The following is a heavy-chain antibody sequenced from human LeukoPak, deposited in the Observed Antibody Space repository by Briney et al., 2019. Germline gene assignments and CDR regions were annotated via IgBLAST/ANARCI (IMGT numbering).Heavy chain of an antibody. V-gene: IGHV1-2*02. CDR3: ARGELMTTVTSEGYYYYYMDV. CDR2: INPNSGGT. CDR1: GYTFTGYY. J-gene: IGHJ6*03. D-gene: IGHD4-17*01. Sequence: ASVKVSRKASGYTFTGYYMHWVRQAPGQGLEWMGWINPNSGGTNYAQKFQGRVTMTRDTSISTAYMELSRLRSDDTAVYYCARGELMTTVTSEGYYYYYMDVWGKGTTVTVSS.